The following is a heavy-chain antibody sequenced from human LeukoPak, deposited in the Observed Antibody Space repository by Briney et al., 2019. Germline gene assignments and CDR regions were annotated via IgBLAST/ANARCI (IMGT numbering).Heavy chain of an antibody. D-gene: IGHD4-17*01. CDR1: VYTFTSYA. J-gene: IGHJ6*03. Sequence: ASVTVSCKASVYTFTSYAMNWVRQAPGQGLEWMGWINTNTGNPTYAQGFTGRFVFSLDTSVSTAYLQISSLKAEDTAVYYCARPKYGDYSYYMDVWGKGTTVTVSS. V-gene: IGHV7-4-1*02. CDR3: ARPKYGDYSYYMDV. CDR2: INTNTGNP.